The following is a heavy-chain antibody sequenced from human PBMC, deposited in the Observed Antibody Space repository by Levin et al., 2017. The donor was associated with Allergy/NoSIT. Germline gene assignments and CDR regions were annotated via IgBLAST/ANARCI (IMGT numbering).Heavy chain of an antibody. J-gene: IGHJ5*02. Sequence: VASVKVSCKASGGTFSSYAISWVRQAPGQGLEWMGRIIPNLGIGNNAQKFQGRVTITADKSTSTAYMELSSLRSEDTAVYYCARGGSLELRWFDPWGQGTLVTVSS. V-gene: IGHV1-69*04. CDR2: IIPNLGIG. CDR1: GGTFSSYA. D-gene: IGHD1-7*01. CDR3: ARGGSLELRWFDP.